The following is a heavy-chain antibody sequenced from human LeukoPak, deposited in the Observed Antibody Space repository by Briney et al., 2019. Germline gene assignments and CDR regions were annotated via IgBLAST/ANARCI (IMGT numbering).Heavy chain of an antibody. CDR2: VNGDETSR. D-gene: IGHD3/OR15-3a*01. CDR3: ARDRAERNWTYHTLFDY. V-gene: IGHV3-74*01. CDR1: GFTFRDYW. J-gene: IGHJ4*02. Sequence: HPGGSLRLSCTASGFTFRDYWMHWIRQTPREGLVWVSRVNGDETSRAYADSVEGRFTISRDNAKNTLYLQIDSLRAEDSAIYYCARDRAERNWTYHTLFDYWGQGTPVTVSS.